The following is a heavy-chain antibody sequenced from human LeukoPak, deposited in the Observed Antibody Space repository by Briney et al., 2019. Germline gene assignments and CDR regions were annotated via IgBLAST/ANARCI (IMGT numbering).Heavy chain of an antibody. J-gene: IGHJ4*02. CDR1: GFTFSSYS. V-gene: IGHV3-48*01. D-gene: IGHD4-17*01. CDR2: ISHSSSTI. Sequence: GGSLRLSCAASGFTFSSYSMNWVRQAPGKGLECVSYISHSSSTIYYADSVKGRFTISRDNAKKSLYLQMNSLRAEDSAVYYCARDRLHYGEYEKTFDYWGQGALVTVSS. CDR3: ARDRLHYGEYEKTFDY.